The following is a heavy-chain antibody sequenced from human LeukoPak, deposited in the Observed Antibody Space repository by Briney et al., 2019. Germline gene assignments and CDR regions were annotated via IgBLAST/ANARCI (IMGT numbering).Heavy chain of an antibody. D-gene: IGHD4-11*01. CDR2: FDPEDGET. J-gene: IGHJ3*01. CDR3: ARGIAKTTLNAFDL. Sequence: GASVKVSCKVSGYTLTELSMHWVRQAPGKGLEWMGGFDPEDGETIYAQKFQGRVTMTEDTSTDTAYMELSSLRSEDTAVYYCARGIAKTTLNAFDLWGQGTMVTVSS. CDR1: GYTLTELS. V-gene: IGHV1-24*01.